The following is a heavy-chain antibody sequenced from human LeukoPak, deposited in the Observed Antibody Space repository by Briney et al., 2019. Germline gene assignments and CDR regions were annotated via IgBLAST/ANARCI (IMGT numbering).Heavy chain of an antibody. CDR3: CGYSLY. V-gene: IGHV4-4*07. CDR2: IYTSGST. CDR1: GGSISSYY. Sequence: SETLSPTCTVSGGSISSYYWSWIRQPAGKGLEWIGRIYTSGSTNYNPSLKSRVTMSVDTSKNQFSLTLSSVTAADTAVYYCCGYSLYWGQGTLVTVSS. D-gene: IGHD5-18*01. J-gene: IGHJ4*02.